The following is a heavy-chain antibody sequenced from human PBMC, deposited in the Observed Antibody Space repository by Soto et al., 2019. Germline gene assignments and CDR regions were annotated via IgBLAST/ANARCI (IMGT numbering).Heavy chain of an antibody. CDR3: AKQLDTYYFDY. J-gene: IGHJ4*02. Sequence: SVKVSCKASGGTFSSYTISWVRQAPGQGLEWMGRIIPILGIANYAQKFQSRVTITADKSTSTAYMELSSLRSEDTAVYYCAKQLDTYYFDYWGQGTLVTVSS. CDR2: IIPILGIA. CDR1: GGTFSSYT. V-gene: IGHV1-69*02. D-gene: IGHD6-13*01.